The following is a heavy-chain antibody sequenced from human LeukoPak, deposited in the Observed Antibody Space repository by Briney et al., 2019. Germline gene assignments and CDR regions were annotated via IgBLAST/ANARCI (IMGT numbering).Heavy chain of an antibody. CDR2: ISSTSGSK. J-gene: IGHJ3*02. CDR1: GFTFRSYS. Sequence: GGSLRLSCVTSGFTFRSYSMNWVRQAPGKGLEWISYISSTSGSKYYADSVKGRFTISRDNAKNTLYLQMNSLRAEDTAVYYCARGSHDAFDIWGQGTMVTVSS. CDR3: ARGSHDAFDI. V-gene: IGHV3-48*04. D-gene: IGHD3-10*01.